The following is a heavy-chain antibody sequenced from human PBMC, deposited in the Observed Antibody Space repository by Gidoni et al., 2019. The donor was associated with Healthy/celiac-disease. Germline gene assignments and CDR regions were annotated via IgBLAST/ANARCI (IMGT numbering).Heavy chain of an antibody. Sequence: QVTLRESGPALVKPTQTLTLTCTFSGFSLSTSGMCVSWIRQPPGKALEWLARIDWDDDKYYSPSLKTRLTISKDTSKNQVVLTMTNMDPVDTATYYCARTFPDYGDWSVVDYWGQGTLVTVSS. CDR3: ARTFPDYGDWSVVDY. CDR1: GFSLSTSGMC. CDR2: IDWDDDK. V-gene: IGHV2-70*15. D-gene: IGHD4-17*01. J-gene: IGHJ4*02.